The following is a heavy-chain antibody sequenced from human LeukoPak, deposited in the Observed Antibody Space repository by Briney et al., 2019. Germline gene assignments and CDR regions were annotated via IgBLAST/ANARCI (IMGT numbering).Heavy chain of an antibody. CDR1: GYTFTSYD. V-gene: IGHV1-8*01. CDR2: MNPNSGNT. Sequence: GASVKVSCKASGYTFTSYDINWVRQATGQGLEWMGWMNPNSGNTGYAQKFQGRVTMTRNTSISTAYMELSSLRSEDTAVYYCARVRYFDLHMDVWGQGTTVTVSS. D-gene: IGHD3-9*01. CDR3: ARVRYFDLHMDV. J-gene: IGHJ6*02.